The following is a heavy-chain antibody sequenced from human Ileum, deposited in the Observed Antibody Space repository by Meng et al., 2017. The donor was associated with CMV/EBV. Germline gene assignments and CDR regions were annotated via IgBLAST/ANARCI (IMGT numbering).Heavy chain of an antibody. Sequence: SETLSLTCAVYGGSFSGFYWSWIRQPPGKGLEWIGEINHGGSANYNPSLKSRVTISVDRSKNQFSLKLSSVTAADTAVYYCARQIYGSGSYPFDYWGQGNPVTGSS. CDR1: GGSFSGFY. V-gene: IGHV4-34*01. J-gene: IGHJ4*02. CDR3: ARQIYGSGSYPFDY. CDR2: INHGGSA. D-gene: IGHD3-10*01.